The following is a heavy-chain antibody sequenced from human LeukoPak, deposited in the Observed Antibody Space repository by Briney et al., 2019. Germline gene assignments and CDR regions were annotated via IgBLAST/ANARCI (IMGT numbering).Heavy chain of an antibody. V-gene: IGHV3-64D*09. D-gene: IGHD6-13*01. CDR2: IASNGGST. J-gene: IGHJ4*02. CDR1: GFTFSSYT. Sequence: PGGCLRLSCSASGFTFSSYTMHWVRQAPGKGLEYASAIASNGGSTYHADSVKGRFTISRDNSKNTLYLQMSSLRPEDTAVYYCGGSSSWYLDYWGQGTLVTVSS. CDR3: GGSSSWYLDY.